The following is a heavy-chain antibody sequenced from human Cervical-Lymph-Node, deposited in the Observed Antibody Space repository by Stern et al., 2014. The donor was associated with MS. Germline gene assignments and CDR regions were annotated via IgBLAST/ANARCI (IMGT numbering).Heavy chain of an antibody. CDR3: ATPFSHSFRYGMHV. D-gene: IGHD2/OR15-2a*01. Sequence: VQLEESGAEVKKLGASVNVSCKASGYTFNTYAIHWVRQAPGQGLEWMGYINAGNGNTKYSQKFQGRVTITRDTSASTGYIELSSLRSEDSAVYYCATPFSHSFRYGMHVWGQGTTVTV. J-gene: IGHJ6*02. CDR2: INAGNGNT. V-gene: IGHV1-3*01. CDR1: GYTFNTYA.